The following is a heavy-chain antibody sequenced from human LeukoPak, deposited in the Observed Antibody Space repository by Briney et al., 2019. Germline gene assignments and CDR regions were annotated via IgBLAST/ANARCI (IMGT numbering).Heavy chain of an antibody. J-gene: IGHJ5*02. CDR2: ISSSSSYI. CDR1: GFTFSSYS. CDR3: ARDTADVKFDP. Sequence: GGSLRLSCAASGFTFSSYSMNWVRQAPGKGLEWVSSISSSSSYIYYADSVKGRFTISRDSAKNSLYLQMNSLRAEDTAVYYCARDTADVKFDPWGQGTLVTVSS. V-gene: IGHV3-21*01.